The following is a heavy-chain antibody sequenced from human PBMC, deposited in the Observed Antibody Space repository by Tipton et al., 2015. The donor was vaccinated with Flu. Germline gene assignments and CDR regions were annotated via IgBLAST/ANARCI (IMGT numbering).Heavy chain of an antibody. CDR2: ISSSGSTI. D-gene: IGHD3-22*01. V-gene: IGHV3-11*01. CDR1: GFTFSDYY. J-gene: IGHJ4*02. CDR3: VRQYYDSSGYFLGY. Sequence: AASGFTFSDYYMSWIRQAPGKGLEWVSYISSSGSTIYYADSVKGRFTISRDNAKNSLYLQMNSLRAEDTAVYYCVRQYYDSSGYFLGYGGQGTLVTVSS.